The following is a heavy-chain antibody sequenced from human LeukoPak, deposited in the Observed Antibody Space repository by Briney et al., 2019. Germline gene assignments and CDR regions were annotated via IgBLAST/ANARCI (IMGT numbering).Heavy chain of an antibody. CDR1: GFTFSNYW. J-gene: IGHJ4*02. V-gene: IGHV3-33*08. CDR2: IRYDGTIK. Sequence: GGSLRLSCAASGFTFSNYWMSWVRQAPGKGLEWVAFIRYDGTIKYYADSVRGRFTISRDNAKNSLYLQMNSLRAEDTAVYYCARLVGSNYGYFDYWGQGTLVTVSS. CDR3: ARLVGSNYGYFDY. D-gene: IGHD1-26*01.